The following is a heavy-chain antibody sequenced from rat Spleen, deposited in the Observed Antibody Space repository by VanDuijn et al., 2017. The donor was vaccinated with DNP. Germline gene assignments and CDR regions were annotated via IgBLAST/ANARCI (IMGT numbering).Heavy chain of an antibody. V-gene: IGHV5-31*01. CDR3: AREGDYYDGSYVDALDA. J-gene: IGHJ4*01. CDR1: GFTFNYYW. CDR2: ITSSGGRP. Sequence: EVQLVESGGDLVQPGRSLKLSCVASGFTFNYYWMTWIRHVPGKGLEWVASITSSGGRPNYRDSVKGRFTISSDNAKNTLYLQMDSLRSEESATYYCAREGDYYDGSYVDALDAWGQGTSVTVSS. D-gene: IGHD1-12*02.